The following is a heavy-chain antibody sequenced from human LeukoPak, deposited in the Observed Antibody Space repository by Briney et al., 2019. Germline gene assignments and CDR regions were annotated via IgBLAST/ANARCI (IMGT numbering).Heavy chain of an antibody. CDR3: AKGRGYCSGGSCYPTYFDY. CDR1: GLTFSSYA. V-gene: IGHV3-23*01. D-gene: IGHD2-15*01. CDR2: ISGSGGST. J-gene: IGHJ4*02. Sequence: HAGGSLRLSCAASGLTFSSYAMSSVRQAPGKGLELVSAISGSGGSTYCADSVKGRFTISRDNSKNTLYLQMNSLRAEDTAVYYCAKGRGYCSGGSCYPTYFDYWGQGTLVTVSS.